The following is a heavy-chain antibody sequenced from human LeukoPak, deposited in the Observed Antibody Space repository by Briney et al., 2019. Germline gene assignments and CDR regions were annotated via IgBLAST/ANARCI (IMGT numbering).Heavy chain of an antibody. D-gene: IGHD5-24*01. CDR2: ISAYNGNT. CDR3: ARVGTATSTDAFDI. V-gene: IGHV1-18*01. J-gene: IGHJ3*02. CDR1: GYTFTSYG. Sequence: GASVKVSCKASGYTFTSYGISWVRQAPGQGLEWMGWISAYNGNTNYAQKLQGRVTMTTDTSTSTAYMVLRSLRSDDTAVYYCARVGTATSTDAFDIWGQGTMVTVSS.